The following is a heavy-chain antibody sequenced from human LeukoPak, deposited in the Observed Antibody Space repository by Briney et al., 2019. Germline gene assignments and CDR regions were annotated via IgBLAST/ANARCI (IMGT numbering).Heavy chain of an antibody. CDR2: IYTSGNT. V-gene: IGHV4-4*07. CDR1: GSSISYYY. J-gene: IGHJ6*03. CDR3: VRAANVVTSYYYYYMYV. Sequence: PSETLSLTCSVSGSSISYYYWSWIRQPAGKGLEYIGLIYTSGNTNYNPSLKSRVSMSVDTSKNQFSLTLSSVTAADTATYYCVRAANVVTSYYYYYMYVWGKGTTVTVSS. D-gene: IGHD2-21*02.